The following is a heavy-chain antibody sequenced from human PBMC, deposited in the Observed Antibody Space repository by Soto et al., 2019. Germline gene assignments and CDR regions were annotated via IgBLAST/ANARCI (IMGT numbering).Heavy chain of an antibody. CDR3: ARAGYCSGGSCENYYYYGMDV. CDR1: GYTFTGYY. CDR2: INPNSGGT. Sequence: ASVKVSCKASGYTFTGYYMHWMRQAPGQGLEWMGWINPNSGGTNYAQKFQGWVTMTRDTSISTAYMELSRLRSDDTAVYYCARAGYCSGGSCENYYYYGMDVWGQGTTVTVSS. V-gene: IGHV1-2*04. J-gene: IGHJ6*02. D-gene: IGHD2-15*01.